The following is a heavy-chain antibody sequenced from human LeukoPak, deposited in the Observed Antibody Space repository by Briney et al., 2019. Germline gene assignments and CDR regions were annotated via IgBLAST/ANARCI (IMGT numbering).Heavy chain of an antibody. CDR2: MNPSGGST. J-gene: IGHJ4*02. CDR1: GYTLTSYY. V-gene: IGHV1-46*01. D-gene: IGHD2-2*01. Sequence: ASVKVSCKASGYTLTSYYMHWVRQAPGQGLEWMGIMNPSGGSTSYAQKFQGRVTMTRDTSTSTVYMELSSLRSEDTAVYYCARDAVVVVPAADRYYFDYWGQGTLVTVSS. CDR3: ARDAVVVVPAADRYYFDY.